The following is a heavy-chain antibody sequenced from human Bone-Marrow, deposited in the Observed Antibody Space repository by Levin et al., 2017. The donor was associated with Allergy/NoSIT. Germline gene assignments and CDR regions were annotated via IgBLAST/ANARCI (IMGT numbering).Heavy chain of an antibody. CDR2: INPDSGGT. J-gene: IGHJ4*02. Sequence: ASVKVSCKASGYPFTGSYIHWARQAPGQGLEWVGWINPDSGGTHYAQEFQGRVTMTRDTSISTAYMEVSRLTSDDTAVYYCARDITRGANYWGQGTLVTVSS. V-gene: IGHV1-2*02. D-gene: IGHD1-14*01. CDR1: GYPFTGSY. CDR3: ARDITRGANY.